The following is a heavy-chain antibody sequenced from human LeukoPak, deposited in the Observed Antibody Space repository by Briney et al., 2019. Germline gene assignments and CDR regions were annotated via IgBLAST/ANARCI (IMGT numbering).Heavy chain of an antibody. J-gene: IGHJ4*02. CDR2: ISGSGGST. CDR1: GFPFSNFA. Sequence: GGSLRLSCVASGFPFSNFAMTWVRQAPGKGLEWVTTISGSGGSTYYADSVKGRFTISRDNSKNTLYLQMNSLRAEDTAVYYCAKDPINYDFWSGPIDYWGQGTLVTVSS. D-gene: IGHD3-3*01. CDR3: AKDPINYDFWSGPIDY. V-gene: IGHV3-23*01.